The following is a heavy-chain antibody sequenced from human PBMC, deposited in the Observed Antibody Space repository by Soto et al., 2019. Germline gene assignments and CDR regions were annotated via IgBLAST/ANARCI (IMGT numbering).Heavy chain of an antibody. CDR2: TSYDGNNK. D-gene: IGHD3-16*01. Sequence: QVQLVESGGGVVQPGTPLRLPVAAPGFRFKSFVWHGVRQAPGKGLEWVAFTSYDGNNKDYGDSVKGRFTVSRDNSQNTLHLQMDFLRPEDTALYYCARWGTTGGFDLWGQGTLVSVSS. CDR3: ARWGTTGGFDL. CDR1: GFRFKSFV. V-gene: IGHV3-30*19. J-gene: IGHJ4*02.